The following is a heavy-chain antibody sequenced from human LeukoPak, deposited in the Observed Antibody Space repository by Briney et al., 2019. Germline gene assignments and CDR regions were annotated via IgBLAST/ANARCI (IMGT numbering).Heavy chain of an antibody. Sequence: PGGSLRLSCSASGFTFNSAVMQWVRQSPGKGRDHISSINKIGTTTYYADSAKGRFTISRDNSKNTLYLQMTSLRVEDTAIYYCVKERGNSGWSPFDFWGQGTLVTVSS. J-gene: IGHJ4*02. CDR2: INKIGTTT. CDR1: GFTFNSAV. CDR3: VKERGNSGWSPFDF. D-gene: IGHD6-19*01. V-gene: IGHV3-64D*06.